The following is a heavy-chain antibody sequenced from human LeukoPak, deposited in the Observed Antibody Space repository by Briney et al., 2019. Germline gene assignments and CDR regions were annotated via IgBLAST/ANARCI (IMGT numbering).Heavy chain of an antibody. D-gene: IGHD3-22*01. CDR1: GYTLTKLC. Sequence: ASVKVSCKVSGYTLTKLCMRWVRQAPGKGLEWMGGFDAEDGETNYAQKFQGRVTMTEDTSTDTAYMELSSLRSEDTAVYYCAILGYYYDSNYFDYWGQGTLVTVSS. V-gene: IGHV1-24*01. CDR3: AILGYYYDSNYFDY. CDR2: FDAEDGET. J-gene: IGHJ4*02.